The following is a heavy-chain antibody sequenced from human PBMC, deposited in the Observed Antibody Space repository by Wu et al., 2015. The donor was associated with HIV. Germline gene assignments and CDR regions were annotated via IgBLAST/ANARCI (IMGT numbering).Heavy chain of an antibody. D-gene: IGHD3-22*01. CDR2: ISAYNGNT. V-gene: IGHV1-18*01. CDR1: GYTFTSYG. Sequence: QVQLVQSGAEVKKPGASVKVSCKASGYTFTSYGISWVRQAPGQGLEWMGWISAYNGNTNYAQKLQGRVTMTTDTSTSTAYMELRSLRSDDTAVYYCARESIDMDSNGKRARPGHYFDYVGPRERRSPSP. J-gene: IGHJ4*02. CDR3: ARESIDMDSNGKRARPGHYFDY.